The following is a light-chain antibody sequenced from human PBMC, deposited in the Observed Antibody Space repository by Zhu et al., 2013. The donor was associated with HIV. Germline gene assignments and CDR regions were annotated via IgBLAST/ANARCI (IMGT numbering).Light chain of an antibody. CDR2: GVS. J-gene: IGLJ1*01. CDR1: ISDIGRYDY. V-gene: IGLV2-11*01. CDR3: CSYAGASTYV. Sequence: QSALTQPRSVSGSPGQSVTISCTGTISDIGRYDYVSWYQQHPGKVPKLLIHGVSERPSGVSDRFSGSKSGNTASLTISGLQAEDEADYYCCSYAGASTYVFGDGTKVTFL.